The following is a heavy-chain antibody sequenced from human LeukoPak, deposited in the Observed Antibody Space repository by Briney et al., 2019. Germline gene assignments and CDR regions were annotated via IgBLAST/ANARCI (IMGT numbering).Heavy chain of an antibody. CDR1: GFTFVNAW. D-gene: IGHD5-18*01. CDR3: TTGYNYLAY. J-gene: IGHJ4*02. CDR2: FKSKTDGGTT. Sequence: GGSLRLSCEASGFTFVNAWMSWVRQAPGKGLEWVGHFKSKTDGGTTDYAAPVKGTFTISRDDSKNTLYLQMNSLKTEDTAVYYCTTGYNYLAYWGQGTLVTVSS. V-gene: IGHV3-15*01.